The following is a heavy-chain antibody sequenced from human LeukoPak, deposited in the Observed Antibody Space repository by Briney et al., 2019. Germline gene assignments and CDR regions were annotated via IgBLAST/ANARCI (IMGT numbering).Heavy chain of an antibody. CDR1: GGTFSSYA. J-gene: IGHJ4*02. CDR3: ARAVIPRDRVTTFDY. Sequence: ASGKVSCKASGGTFSSYAISWVRQAPGQGLEWMGGIIPIFGTANYAQKFQGRVTITADESTSTAYMELSSLRSEDTAVYYCARAVIPRDRVTTFDYWGQGTLVTVSS. D-gene: IGHD3-22*01. V-gene: IGHV1-69*13. CDR2: IIPIFGTA.